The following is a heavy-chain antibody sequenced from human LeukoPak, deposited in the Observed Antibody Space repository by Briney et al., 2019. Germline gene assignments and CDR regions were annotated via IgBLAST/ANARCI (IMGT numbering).Heavy chain of an antibody. CDR2: IYYSGST. CDR3: ARHSGSYYSINY. V-gene: IGHV4-59*08. D-gene: IGHD1-26*01. CDR1: GGSISSYY. Sequence: KPSETLSLTCTVSGGSISSYYWSWIRQPPGKGLKWIGYIYYSGSTNYNPSLKSRVTISVDTSKNQFSLRLSSVTVADTAVYYCARHSGSYYSINYWGQGTLVTVSS. J-gene: IGHJ4*02.